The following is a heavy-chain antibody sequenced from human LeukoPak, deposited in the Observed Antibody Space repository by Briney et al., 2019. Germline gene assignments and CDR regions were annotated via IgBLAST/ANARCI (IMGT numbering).Heavy chain of an antibody. CDR1: GFTLNNFA. J-gene: IGHJ4*02. D-gene: IGHD1-14*01. V-gene: IGHV3-23*01. CDR2: LNINDRT. Sequence: GGSLRLSCTASGFTLNNFAMSWVRQAPGKGLEWVSLLNINDRTFYADSVKDRFAVSRDNSMNRLFLQMNNLRADDTAIYYCAKRPPTGNFDYWGQGTLVTVSS. CDR3: AKRPPTGNFDY.